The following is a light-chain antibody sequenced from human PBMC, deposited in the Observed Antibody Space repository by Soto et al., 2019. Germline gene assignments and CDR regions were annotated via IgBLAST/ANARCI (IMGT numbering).Light chain of an antibody. J-gene: IGKJ2*01. CDR2: GAS. CDR1: QSVSSSY. V-gene: IGKV3-20*01. Sequence: EIVLTQSPGTLSLSPGERATLSCRASQSVSSSYLAWYQQKPGQAPRLLIYGASSRAAGIPDRFSGSGSGTDFTLTISRLDPEDFAVYYCQQYGSSPPTFGQATKLEIK. CDR3: QQYGSSPPT.